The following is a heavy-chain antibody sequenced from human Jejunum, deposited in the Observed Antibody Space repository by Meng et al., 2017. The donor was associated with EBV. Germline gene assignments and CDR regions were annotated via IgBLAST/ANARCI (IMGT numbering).Heavy chain of an antibody. CDR2: IYISEST. J-gene: IGHJ4*02. CDR1: GGSVSSGGYY. V-gene: IGHV4-61*08. Sequence: QLHLQASGPGLVTPSETLSLTCTVSGGSVSSGGYYWSWIRQPPGKGLEWIGYIYISESTNFKSSLKSRVTISADTSKSQFSLRLSSVTAADTAVYCCARDQNGSYFAYWGQGTLVTVSS. CDR3: ARDQNGSYFAY. D-gene: IGHD1-26*01.